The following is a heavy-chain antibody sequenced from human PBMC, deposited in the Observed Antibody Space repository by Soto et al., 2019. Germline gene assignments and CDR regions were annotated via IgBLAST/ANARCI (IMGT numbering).Heavy chain of an antibody. Sequence: PSETMSLTCTVSGGSIGAYYWSWIRQPPGKGLEWIGYTSYGGNTNYNPSLRSRVTISIDASKNQFSLKLSSTTAADTAVYYCASRDWNDAFHIWGQGTMVTVSS. CDR2: TSYGGNT. J-gene: IGHJ3*02. D-gene: IGHD1-1*01. V-gene: IGHV4-59*01. CDR3: ASRDWNDAFHI. CDR1: GGSIGAYY.